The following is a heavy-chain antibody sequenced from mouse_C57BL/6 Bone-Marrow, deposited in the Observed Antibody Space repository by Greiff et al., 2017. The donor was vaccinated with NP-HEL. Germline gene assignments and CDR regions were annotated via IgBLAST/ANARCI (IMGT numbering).Heavy chain of an antibody. V-gene: IGHV5-16*01. CDR3: ARDGDYYGTLDY. D-gene: IGHD1-1*01. J-gene: IGHJ2*01. Sequence: EVNLVESEGGLVQPGSSMKLSCTASGFTFSDYYMAWVRQVPEKGLEWVANINYDGSSTYYLDSLKSRFIISRDNAKNILYLQMSSLKSEDTATYYCARDGDYYGTLDYWGQGTTLTVSS. CDR2: INYDGSST. CDR1: GFTFSDYY.